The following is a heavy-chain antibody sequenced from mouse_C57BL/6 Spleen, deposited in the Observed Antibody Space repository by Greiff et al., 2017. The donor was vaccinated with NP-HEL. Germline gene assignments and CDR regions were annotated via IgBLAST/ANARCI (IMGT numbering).Heavy chain of an antibody. V-gene: IGHV1-18*01. CDR1: GYTFTDYN. CDR2: INPNNGGT. J-gene: IGHJ3*01. D-gene: IGHD2-4*01. CDR3: ARWDDYDGGAWFAY. Sequence: EVQLQQSGPELVKPGASVKIPCKASGYTFTDYNMDWVKQSHGKSLEWIGDINPNNGGTIYNQKFKGKATLTVDKSSSTAYMELRSLTSEDTAVYYCARWDDYDGGAWFAYWGQGTLVTVSA.